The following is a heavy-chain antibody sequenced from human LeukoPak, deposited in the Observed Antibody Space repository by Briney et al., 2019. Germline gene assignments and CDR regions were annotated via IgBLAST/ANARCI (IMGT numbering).Heavy chain of an antibody. V-gene: IGHV3-73*01. J-gene: IGHJ4*02. D-gene: IGHD4-23*01. CDR1: GFTFSVSA. CDR2: IRSKANSYAT. CDR3: TRPVN. Sequence: AGGSLRLSCAASGFTFSVSAMHWVRQASRKWLERVGRIRSKANSYATAYAASVKGRFTISRDDSKNTAYLQMNSLKTEDTAVYYCTRPVNWGQGTLVTVSS.